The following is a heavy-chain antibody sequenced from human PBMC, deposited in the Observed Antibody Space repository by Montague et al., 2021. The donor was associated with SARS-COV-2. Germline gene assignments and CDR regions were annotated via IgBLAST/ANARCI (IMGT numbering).Heavy chain of an antibody. CDR3: ARVRLFYYLDY. J-gene: IGHJ4*02. D-gene: IGHD2/OR15-2a*01. Sequence: TRSLTCTVSGGSISSSSYYWGWIRQHPGKGLEWIGYIFHTGRAYYNPSLETRVNISVDTSNNLFSLRLSSVTAADTAMYFCARVRLFYYLDYWGQGTLVTVSS. CDR1: GGSISSSSYY. CDR2: IFHTGRA. V-gene: IGHV4-31*03.